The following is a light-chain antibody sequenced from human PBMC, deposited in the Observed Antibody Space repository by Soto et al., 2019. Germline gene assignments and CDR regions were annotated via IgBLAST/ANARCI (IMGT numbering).Light chain of an antibody. Sequence: IHMSQYPSPLGGCIRARATITCRASQSISSYLNWYQQKPGKVPNLLIYAASSLQSGVPSRFSGSGSGTDFTLTISSLQPEDFATYYCQQFNNYPTFGQGTRLEIK. CDR3: QQFNNYPT. CDR1: QSISSY. CDR2: AAS. J-gene: IGKJ5*01. V-gene: IGKV1-39*01.